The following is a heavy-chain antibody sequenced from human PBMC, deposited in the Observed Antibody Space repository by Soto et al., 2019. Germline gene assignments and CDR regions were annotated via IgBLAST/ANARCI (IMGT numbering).Heavy chain of an antibody. D-gene: IGHD3-3*01. J-gene: IGHJ4*02. Sequence: HPGGSLRLSCAASGFTFGDYWMSWLRQAPGKGLEWVAHIKKDGSENYYVDSVTGRFTVSRDNTKNSLYLQMNSLRAEDTAVYYCAKLGSGYYTGLYFDYWGQGXLVTVSS. V-gene: IGHV3-7*03. CDR2: IKKDGSEN. CDR1: GFTFGDYW. CDR3: AKLGSGYYTGLYFDY.